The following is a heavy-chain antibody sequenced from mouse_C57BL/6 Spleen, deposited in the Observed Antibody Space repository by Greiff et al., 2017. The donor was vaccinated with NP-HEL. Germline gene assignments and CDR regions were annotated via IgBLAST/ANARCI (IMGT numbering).Heavy chain of an antibody. Sequence: VQLQQSGPELVKPGASVKISCKASGYAFSSSWMNWVKQRPGKGLEWIGRIYPGDGDTNYNGKFKGKATLTADKSSSTAYMQLSGLTSEDSAGYFGEGWELRLDDWGQGTTLTVSS. CDR1: GYAFSSSW. CDR2: IYPGDGDT. J-gene: IGHJ2*01. D-gene: IGHD1-2*01. V-gene: IGHV1-82*01. CDR3: EGWELRLDD.